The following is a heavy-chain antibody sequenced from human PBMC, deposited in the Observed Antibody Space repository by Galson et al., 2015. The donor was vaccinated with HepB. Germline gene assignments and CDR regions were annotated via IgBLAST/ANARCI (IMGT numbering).Heavy chain of an antibody. CDR1: GFTFDDYA. Sequence: SLRLSCAASGFTFDDYAMHWVRQAPGKGLEWVSGISWNSGSIGYADSVKGRFTISRDNAKNSLYLQMNSLRAEDTALYYCAKDMFLGYYYGPFDYWGQGTLVTVSS. CDR2: ISWNSGSI. V-gene: IGHV3-9*01. J-gene: IGHJ4*02. D-gene: IGHD3-10*01. CDR3: AKDMFLGYYYGPFDY.